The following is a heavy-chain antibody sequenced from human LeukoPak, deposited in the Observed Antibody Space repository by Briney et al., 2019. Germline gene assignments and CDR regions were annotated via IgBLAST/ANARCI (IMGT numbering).Heavy chain of an antibody. Sequence: GGSLRLSCAASGFTFSSYSMNWVRQAPGKGLEWVSYISSSSSTIYYADSVKGRFTISRDNAKNSLYLEMNSLRAEDTAVYYCARDYDRSSSSPWGQGTLVTVSS. D-gene: IGHD6-13*01. J-gene: IGHJ5*02. V-gene: IGHV3-48*04. CDR2: ISSSSSTI. CDR1: GFTFSSYS. CDR3: ARDYDRSSSSP.